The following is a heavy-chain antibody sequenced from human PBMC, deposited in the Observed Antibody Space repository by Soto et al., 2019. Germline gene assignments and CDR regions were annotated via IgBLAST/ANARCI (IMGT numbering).Heavy chain of an antibody. CDR3: AAQPGGGGY. Sequence: EVQLVESGGGLIQPGGSLRLSCAVSGFTVSNNYMSWVRQAPGKGLEGVSVIYSGGYTAYGDSVKGRFTISRDNSNKTLYPQMKARRADGPAVFYWAAQPGGGGYWGQGTLVTVSS. CDR2: IYSGGYT. J-gene: IGHJ4*02. CDR1: GFTVSNNY. D-gene: IGHD2-2*01. V-gene: IGHV3-53*01.